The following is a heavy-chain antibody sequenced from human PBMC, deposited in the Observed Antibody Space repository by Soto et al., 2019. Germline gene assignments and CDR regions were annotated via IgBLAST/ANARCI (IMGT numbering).Heavy chain of an antibody. V-gene: IGHV4-39*01. J-gene: IGHJ4*02. Sequence: QLQLQESGPGLVKPSETLSLTCTVSGGSISSSTHDWGWLRQPPGKGLEWTGSIYYSGTTYYNPALKSRVTISVDTSKYQFALKLSSVTAADTAVYFCARSSNVYFDYWGQGTLVTVSS. D-gene: IGHD6-13*01. CDR1: GGSISSSTHD. CDR3: ARSSNVYFDY. CDR2: IYYSGTT.